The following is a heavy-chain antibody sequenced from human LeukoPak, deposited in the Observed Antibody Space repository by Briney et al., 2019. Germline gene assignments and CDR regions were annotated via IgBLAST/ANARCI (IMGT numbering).Heavy chain of an antibody. J-gene: IGHJ4*02. CDR2: ISYDGSNK. CDR3: AKAAQYYYDSSGYYPLDY. D-gene: IGHD3-22*01. CDR1: GFTFGSYG. Sequence: GRSLRLSCAASGFTFGSYGMHWVRQAPGKGLEWVAVISYDGSNKYYADSVKGRFTISRDNSKNTLYLQMNSLRAEDTAVYYCAKAAQYYYDSSGYYPLDYWGQGTLVTVSS. V-gene: IGHV3-30*18.